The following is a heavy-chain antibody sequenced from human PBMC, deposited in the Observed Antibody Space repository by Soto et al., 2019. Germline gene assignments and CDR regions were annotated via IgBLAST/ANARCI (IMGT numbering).Heavy chain of an antibody. V-gene: IGHV3-15*01. CDR3: TASVPQLTSDY. Sequence: GGSLRLSCAASGFTFSNAWMSWVRQAPGKGLEWVGRIKSKTDGGTTDYAAPVKGRFTISRDDSKNTLYLQMNSLKTEDTAVYYCTASVPQLTSDYWGQGTLVTVSS. CDR1: GFTFSNAW. CDR2: IKSKTDGGTT. D-gene: IGHD1-1*01. J-gene: IGHJ4*02.